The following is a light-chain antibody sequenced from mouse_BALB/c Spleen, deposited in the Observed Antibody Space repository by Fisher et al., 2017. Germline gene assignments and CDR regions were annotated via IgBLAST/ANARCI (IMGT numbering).Light chain of an antibody. CDR3: HQWSSYPWT. CDR2: DTS. J-gene: IGKJ1*01. Sequence: DIVITQTPAIMSASPGEKVTMTCRASSSVSSSYLHWYQQKSGASPKLWIYDTSKLASGVPGRFSGSGSGTFYSLTISSVEAEDAADYYCHQWSSYPWTFGGGTKLEIK. CDR1: SSVSSSY. V-gene: IGKV4-57-1*01.